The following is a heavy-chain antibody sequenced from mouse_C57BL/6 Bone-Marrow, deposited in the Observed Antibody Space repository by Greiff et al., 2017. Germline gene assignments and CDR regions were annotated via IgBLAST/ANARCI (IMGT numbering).Heavy chain of an antibody. D-gene: IGHD1-1*01. CDR2: IDPETGGT. J-gene: IGHJ2*01. V-gene: IGHV1-15*01. Sequence: QVQLQQSGAELVRPGASVTLSCKASGYTFTDYEMHWVKQTPVHGLEWIGAIDPETGGTAYNQKFKGKAILTADKSSSTAYMELRSLTSEDSAVYYCTRGSITTVVAYYFDYWGQGTTLTVSS. CDR3: TRGSITTVVAYYFDY. CDR1: GYTFTDYE.